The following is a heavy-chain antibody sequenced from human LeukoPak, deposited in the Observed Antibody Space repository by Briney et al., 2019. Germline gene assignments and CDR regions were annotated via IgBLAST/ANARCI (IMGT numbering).Heavy chain of an antibody. CDR3: ARGGYYYGDV. Sequence: SETLSLTCTVSDGTMSPYYWSWLRQSPGKGLEWIAYIFYNGNTKYNPSLWSRLIISIDTTNNTYFQHLNFVTTANTAVNYCARGGYYYGDVWGKGTTVTVSS. V-gene: IGHV4-59*01. J-gene: IGHJ6*03. CDR1: DGTMSPYY. D-gene: IGHD3-10*01. CDR2: IFYNGNT.